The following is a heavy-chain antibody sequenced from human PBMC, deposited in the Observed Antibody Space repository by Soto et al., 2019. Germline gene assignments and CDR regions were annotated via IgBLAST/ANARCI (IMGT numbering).Heavy chain of an antibody. D-gene: IGHD5-18*01. CDR1: GFSLSNAIMG. Sequence: GPTQENATETLTLTCTVSGFSLSNAIMGVSWIRQPPGKALEWLAHIFSNDEKSYSTSLKSRLTISKDTSKSQVVLTMTNMDPVDTATYYCARMDVDTAMGHFDYWGQGTLVTVSS. V-gene: IGHV2-26*01. CDR3: ARMDVDTAMGHFDY. J-gene: IGHJ4*02. CDR2: IFSNDEK.